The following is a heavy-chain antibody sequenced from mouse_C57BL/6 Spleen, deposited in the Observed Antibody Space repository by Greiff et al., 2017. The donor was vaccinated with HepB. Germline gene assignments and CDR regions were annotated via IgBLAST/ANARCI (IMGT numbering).Heavy chain of an antibody. CDR3: ARRDYYDYEMDY. CDR1: GFTFSSYA. Sequence: EVKLMESGGGLVKPGGSLKLSCAASGFTFSSYAMSWVRQTPEKRLEWVATISDGGSYTYYPDNVKGRFTISRDNAKNNLYLQMSHLKSEDTAMYYCARRDYYDYEMDYWGQGTSVTVSS. CDR2: ISDGGSYT. J-gene: IGHJ4*01. D-gene: IGHD2-4*01. V-gene: IGHV5-4*03.